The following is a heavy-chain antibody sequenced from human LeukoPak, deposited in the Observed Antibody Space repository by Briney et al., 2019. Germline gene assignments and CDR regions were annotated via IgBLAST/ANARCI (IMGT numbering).Heavy chain of an antibody. CDR3: TREAGYGSSWPLDY. Sequence: PGRTLRLSCAASGFTFSSYAIHWVRQAPGKGPEWVAVISYDGSNKYYADSVKGRFTISRDNSKNTLHLQMDSLRPEDTAVYYCTREAGYGSSWPLDYWGQGNLVTVSS. CDR2: ISYDGSNK. V-gene: IGHV3-30-3*01. D-gene: IGHD6-13*01. J-gene: IGHJ4*02. CDR1: GFTFSSYA.